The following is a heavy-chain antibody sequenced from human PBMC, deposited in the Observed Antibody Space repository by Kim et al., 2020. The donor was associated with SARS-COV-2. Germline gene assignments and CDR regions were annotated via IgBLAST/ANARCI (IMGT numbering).Heavy chain of an antibody. D-gene: IGHD5-18*01. CDR2: INHSGST. CDR1: GGSFSGYY. Sequence: SETLSLTCAVYGGSFSGYYWSWIRQPPGKGLEWIGEINHSGSTNYNPSLKSRVTISVDTSKNQFSLKLSSVTAADTAVYYCARGFWDTAMVRVFEYWGQGTLVTVSS. CDR3: ARGFWDTAMVRVFEY. V-gene: IGHV4-34*01. J-gene: IGHJ4*02.